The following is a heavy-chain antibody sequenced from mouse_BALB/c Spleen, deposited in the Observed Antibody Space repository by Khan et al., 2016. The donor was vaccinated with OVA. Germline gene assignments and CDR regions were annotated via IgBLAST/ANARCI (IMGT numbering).Heavy chain of an antibody. CDR3: ARSLITTWYLDV. CDR1: GFTFSSFG. D-gene: IGHD2-4*01. V-gene: IGHV5-17*02. CDR2: ISFGSATI. J-gene: IGHJ1*01. Sequence: EVQLQESGGGLVQPGGSRKLSCAASGFTFSSFGMHWVRQAPEKGLEWVAYISFGSATIYYADTVKGRFTISRDNPKSSLFLQMTSLRSEDTAIYYCARSLITTWYLDVWGAGTTVTVSS.